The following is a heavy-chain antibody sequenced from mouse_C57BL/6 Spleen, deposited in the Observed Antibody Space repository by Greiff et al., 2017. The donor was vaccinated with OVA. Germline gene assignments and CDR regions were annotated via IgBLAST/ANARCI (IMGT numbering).Heavy chain of an antibody. CDR1: GYTFTSYW. Sequence: QVQLQQPGAELVKPGASVKLSCKASGYTFTSYWMPWVKQRPGRGLEWIGRIDPSSGGTKYNEKFKSKATLTVDKPSSTAYMQLSSLTSEDSAVYYCASDYYGSSLDYWGQGTTLTVSS. CDR3: ASDYYGSSLDY. J-gene: IGHJ2*01. V-gene: IGHV1-72*01. D-gene: IGHD1-1*01. CDR2: IDPSSGGT.